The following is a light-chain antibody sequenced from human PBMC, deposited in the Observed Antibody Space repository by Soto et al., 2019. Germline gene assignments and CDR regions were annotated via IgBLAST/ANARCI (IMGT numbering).Light chain of an antibody. V-gene: IGKV3-15*01. CDR1: QSVGSS. CDR2: HAS. Sequence: IVMTQSPATLSVSPGDRATLSCRASQSVGSSLAWYQQKPGQAPRLLIYHASTRATAVPARFSGSGSGTEFTLTISSLQSEDFAVYYCQLHFTWPPFAFGPGTKLEI. CDR3: QLHFTWPPFA. J-gene: IGKJ2*01.